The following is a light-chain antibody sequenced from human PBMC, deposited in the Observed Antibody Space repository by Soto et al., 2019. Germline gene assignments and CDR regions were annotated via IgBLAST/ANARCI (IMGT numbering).Light chain of an antibody. J-gene: IGLJ1*01. V-gene: IGLV2-14*03. CDR3: SSYISSSTPYV. CDR2: GVS. Sequence: QAVVTQPASVSGSPGQSITISCTGTSSDIGGYNFVSWYQHHPGKAPKLMIFGVSDRPSGVSDRFSGSKSGNTASLTISGLQAEDEADYYCSSYISSSTPYVFGTGTKVTVL. CDR1: SSDIGGYNF.